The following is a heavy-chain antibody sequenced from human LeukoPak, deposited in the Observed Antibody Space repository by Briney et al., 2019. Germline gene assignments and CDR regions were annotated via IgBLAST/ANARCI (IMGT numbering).Heavy chain of an antibody. V-gene: IGHV4-34*01. D-gene: IGHD3-22*01. Sequence: SETLSLTCAVYGGSFSGYYWSWIRQPPGKGLEWIGEINHSGSTNYNPSLKSRVTISVDTSKNQFSLKLSSVTAADTPVYYCATYYYDSSGYSFFDYWGQGTLVTVSS. CDR3: ATYYYDSSGYSFFDY. CDR1: GGSFSGYY. CDR2: INHSGST. J-gene: IGHJ4*02.